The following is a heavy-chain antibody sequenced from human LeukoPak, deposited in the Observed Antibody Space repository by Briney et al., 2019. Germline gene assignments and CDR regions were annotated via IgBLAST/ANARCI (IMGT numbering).Heavy chain of an antibody. CDR3: ARGQSNSRAYYYGSGSRWFDP. J-gene: IGHJ5*02. D-gene: IGHD3-10*01. V-gene: IGHV4-34*01. CDR2: INHSGST. Sequence: SETLSLTCAVYGGSFSGYYWSWIRQPPGKGLEWIGEINHSGSTNYNPSLKSRVTISVDTPKNQFSLKLSSVTAADTAVYYCARGQSNSRAYYYGSGSRWFDPWGQGTLVTVSS. CDR1: GGSFSGYY.